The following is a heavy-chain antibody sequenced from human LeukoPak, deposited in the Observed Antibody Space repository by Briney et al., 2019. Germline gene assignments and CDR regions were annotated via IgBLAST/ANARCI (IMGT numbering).Heavy chain of an antibody. CDR3: TRAHSSGWYGDWFDP. CDR1: GFTFCDYA. J-gene: IGHJ5*02. V-gene: IGHV3-49*03. Sequence: GGSLRLSCTGSGFTFCDYAMCWFRQAPGKGLEWVGFIRSNTYGGTTEYAASVKGRFTISRDDSESIAYLQMNSLKIEDTAIYYCTRAHSSGWYGDWFDPWGQGTLVTVSS. D-gene: IGHD6-19*01. CDR2: IRSNTYGGTT.